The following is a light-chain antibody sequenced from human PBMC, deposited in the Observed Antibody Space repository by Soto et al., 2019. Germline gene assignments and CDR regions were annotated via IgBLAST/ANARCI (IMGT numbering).Light chain of an antibody. CDR2: GNS. CDR3: QSYDSSLSVTVV. Sequence: QSVLTQPPSVSGAPGQRVTISCTGSSSNIGADFDVHWYQQLPGTAPKLLIYGNSNRPSGVPDRFSGSKSGTSASLAITGLQAEDEADYYCQSYDSSLSVTVVFGGGTKLTVL. CDR1: SSNIGADFD. J-gene: IGLJ2*01. V-gene: IGLV1-40*01.